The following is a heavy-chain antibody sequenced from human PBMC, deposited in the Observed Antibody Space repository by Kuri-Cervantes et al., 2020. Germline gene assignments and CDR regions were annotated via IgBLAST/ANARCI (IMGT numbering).Heavy chain of an antibody. V-gene: IGHV3-30*02. J-gene: IGHJ4*02. CDR2: IRYDGTNK. D-gene: IGHD2-15*01. CDR1: GFTFSSYG. Sequence: GGSLRLSCAASGFTFSSYGMHWVRQTPGKGLEWVAFIRYDGTNKYYADSVKGRFTISRDNSKNTLYLQMNSLRAEDTAVYYCAKDLMMGFYCSGGNCYNDYWGQGTLVTVSS. CDR3: AKDLMMGFYCSGGNCYNDY.